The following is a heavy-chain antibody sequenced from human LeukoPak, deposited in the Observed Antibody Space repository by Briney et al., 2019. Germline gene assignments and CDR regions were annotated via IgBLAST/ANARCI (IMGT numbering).Heavy chain of an antibody. CDR2: IWYDGSNK. Sequence: PTGKSLRLSCAASGFVFSDFGILWVRQAPGKGLEWVAVIWYDGSNKYYADSVKGRFTISRDNSKNTLYLQMNSLRAEDTAVYYCAKNYYDSSGNAGLFDYWGQGTLVTVSS. V-gene: IGHV3-33*08. CDR3: AKNYYDSSGNAGLFDY. D-gene: IGHD3-22*01. J-gene: IGHJ4*02. CDR1: GFVFSDFG.